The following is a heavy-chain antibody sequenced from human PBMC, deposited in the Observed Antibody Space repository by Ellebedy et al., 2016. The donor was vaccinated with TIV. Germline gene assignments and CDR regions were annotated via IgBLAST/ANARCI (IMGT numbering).Heavy chain of an antibody. CDR2: IDPSDSYT. J-gene: IGHJ4*02. CDR1: GYTFTSYD. Sequence: KVSCXASGYTFTSYDINWVRQATGQGLEWMGRIDPSDSYTNYSPSFQGHVTISADKSISTAYLQWSSLKASDTAMYYCARRSTTTGYCTNGVCSPLHDYWGQGTLVTVSS. V-gene: IGHV5-10-1*01. CDR3: ARRSTTTGYCTNGVCSPLHDY. D-gene: IGHD2-8*01.